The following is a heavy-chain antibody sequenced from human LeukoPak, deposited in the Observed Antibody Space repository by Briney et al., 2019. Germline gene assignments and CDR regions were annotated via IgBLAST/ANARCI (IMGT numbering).Heavy chain of an antibody. J-gene: IGHJ4*02. Sequence: PGGSLRLSCAASGFTFSSYEMNRVRQAPGKGLEWVSYISSSGSTIYYADSVKGRFTISRDNAKNSLYLQMNSLRAEDTAVYYCARDKRDSSGYYYGVDYWGQGTLVTVSS. D-gene: IGHD3-22*01. V-gene: IGHV3-48*03. CDR3: ARDKRDSSGYYYGVDY. CDR2: ISSSGSTI. CDR1: GFTFSSYE.